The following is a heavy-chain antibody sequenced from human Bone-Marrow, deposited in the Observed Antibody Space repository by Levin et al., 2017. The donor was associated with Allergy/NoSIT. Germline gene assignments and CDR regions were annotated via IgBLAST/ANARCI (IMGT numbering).Heavy chain of an antibody. CDR3: TTDFVVPAAMVDY. CDR2: IKSKTDGGTT. V-gene: IGHV3-15*01. D-gene: IGHD2-2*01. Sequence: GGSLRLSCAASGFTFSNAWMSWVRQAPGKGLEWVGRIKSKTDGGTTDYAAPVKGRFTISRDDSKNTLYLQMNSLKTEDTAVYYCTTDFVVPAAMVDYWGQGTLVTVSS. J-gene: IGHJ4*02. CDR1: GFTFSNAW.